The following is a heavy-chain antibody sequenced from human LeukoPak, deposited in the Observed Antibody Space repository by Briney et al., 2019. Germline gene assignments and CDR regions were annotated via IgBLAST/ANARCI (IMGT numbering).Heavy chain of an antibody. D-gene: IGHD3-3*01. Sequence: GESLKISCKGSGYSFTCYWIGWVRQMPGKGLEWMGIIYPGDSETSYSPSFQGQVTISADKSISTAYLQWSSLKASDTAMYFCARRKYYDFWSAYFPFDFWGQGTLVTVSS. CDR1: GYSFTCYW. CDR3: ARRKYYDFWSAYFPFDF. CDR2: IYPGDSET. V-gene: IGHV5-51*01. J-gene: IGHJ4*02.